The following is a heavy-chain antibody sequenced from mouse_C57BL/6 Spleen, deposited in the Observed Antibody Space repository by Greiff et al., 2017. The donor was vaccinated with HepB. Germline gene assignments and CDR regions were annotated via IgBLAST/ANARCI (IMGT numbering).Heavy chain of an antibody. CDR2: INYDGSST. J-gene: IGHJ1*03. D-gene: IGHD1-1*01. CDR1: GFTFSDYY. V-gene: IGHV5-16*01. Sequence: VQLVESEGGLVQPGSSMKLSCTASGFTFSDYYMAWVRQVPEKGLEWVANINYDGSSTYYLDSLKSRFIISRDNAKNILYLQMSSLKSEDTATYYCARVGITTVVAEWYFDVWGTGTTVTVSS. CDR3: ARVGITTVVAEWYFDV.